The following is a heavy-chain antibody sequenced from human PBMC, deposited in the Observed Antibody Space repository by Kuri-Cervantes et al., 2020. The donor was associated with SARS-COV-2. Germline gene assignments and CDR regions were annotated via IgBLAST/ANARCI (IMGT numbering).Heavy chain of an antibody. CDR3: ARSIAAPYGDYYYYYGMDV. D-gene: IGHD6-6*01. V-gene: IGHV1-46*01. CDR1: GYTFTSYY. Sequence: ASVKVSCKASGYTFTSYYMHWVRQAPGQGLEWMGIINPSGGSTSYAQKFQGRVTMTRDTSTSTVYMELSSLRSEDTAVYYCARSIAAPYGDYYYYYGMDVWGQGTTVTV. J-gene: IGHJ6*02. CDR2: INPSGGST.